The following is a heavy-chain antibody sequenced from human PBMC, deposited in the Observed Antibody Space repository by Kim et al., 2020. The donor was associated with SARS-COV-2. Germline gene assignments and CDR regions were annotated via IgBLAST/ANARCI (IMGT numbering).Heavy chain of an antibody. V-gene: IGHV4-59*01. CDR1: GGSISSYY. CDR2: IYYSGST. Sequence: SETLSLTCTVSGGSISSYYWSWIRQPPGKGLEWIGYIYYSGSTNYNPSLKSRVTISVDTSKNQFSLKLSSVTAADTAVYYCARDLSLGLMDVWGQGTTVTVSS. J-gene: IGHJ6*02. CDR3: ARDLSLGLMDV.